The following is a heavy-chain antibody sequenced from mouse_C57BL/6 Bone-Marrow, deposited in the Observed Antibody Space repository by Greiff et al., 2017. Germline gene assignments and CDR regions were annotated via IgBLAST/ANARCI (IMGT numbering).Heavy chain of an antibody. Sequence: EVQRVESGGDLVKPGGSLKLSCAASGFTFSSYGMSWVRQTPDKRLEWVATISSGGSYTYYPDSVKGRFTISRDNAKNTLYLQMSSLKSEDTAMYYCARKGLMRLRRWYFDVWGTGTTVTVSS. CDR3: ARKGLMRLRRWYFDV. CDR1: GFTFSSYG. V-gene: IGHV5-6*01. CDR2: ISSGGSYT. D-gene: IGHD2-4*01. J-gene: IGHJ1*03.